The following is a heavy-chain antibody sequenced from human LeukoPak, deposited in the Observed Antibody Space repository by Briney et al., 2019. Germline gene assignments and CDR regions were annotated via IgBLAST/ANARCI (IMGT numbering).Heavy chain of an antibody. V-gene: IGHV3-49*03. Sequence: LTGGSLRLSCTASGFTFGDYAMSWFRQAPGKGLEWVGFIRSKAYGGTTEYAASVKGRFTISRDDSKSIAYLQMNSLKTEDTAVYYCATQNPPGSGYYDTYNWFDPWGQGTLVTVAS. CDR1: GFTFGDYA. D-gene: IGHD5-12*01. CDR2: IRSKAYGGTT. J-gene: IGHJ5*02. CDR3: ATQNPPGSGYYDTYNWFDP.